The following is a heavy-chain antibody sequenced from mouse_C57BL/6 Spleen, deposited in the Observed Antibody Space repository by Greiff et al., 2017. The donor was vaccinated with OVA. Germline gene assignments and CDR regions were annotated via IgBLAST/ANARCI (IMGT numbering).Heavy chain of an antibody. J-gene: IGHJ1*03. CDR2: IYPRSGNT. CDR3: ARKGTTGTPWYFDV. D-gene: IGHD1-1*01. CDR1: GYTFTSYG. Sequence: VQLQQSGAELARPGASVKLSCKASGYTFTSYGISWVKQRTGQGLEWIGEIYPRSGNTYYNEKFKGKATLTADKSSSTAYMELRSLTSEDSAVYFCARKGTTGTPWYFDVWGTGTTVTVSS. V-gene: IGHV1-81*01.